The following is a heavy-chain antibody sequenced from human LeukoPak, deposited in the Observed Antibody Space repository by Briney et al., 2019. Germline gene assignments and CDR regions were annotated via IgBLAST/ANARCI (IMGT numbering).Heavy chain of an antibody. CDR3: ARDETTWSEGAFDI. Sequence: GASVKVSCKTSGSTFTAYYMHWVRQAPGQGLEWMGWINPNNGGTNYAEKFQGRVTLTRDTSSSTAYMDLSRLKSDDTAVYYCARDETTWSEGAFDIWGQGTMVTVSS. V-gene: IGHV1-2*02. D-gene: IGHD1-1*01. CDR1: GSTFTAYY. CDR2: INPNNGGT. J-gene: IGHJ3*02.